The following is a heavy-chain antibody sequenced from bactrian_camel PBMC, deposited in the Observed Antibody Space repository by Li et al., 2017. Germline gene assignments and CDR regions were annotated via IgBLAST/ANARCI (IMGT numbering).Heavy chain of an antibody. CDR3: ARSRFVFRGCDYQRRAITS. D-gene: IGHD5*01. V-gene: IGHV3S53*01. CDR2: IGRDGIT. J-gene: IGHJ4*01. CDR1: GYTYSSIC. Sequence: HVQLVESGGGSVQPGGSLRLSCAASGYTYSSICMGWFRQAPGKEREGVACIGRDGITMYSDSVKGRFTISKDNAMNTLYLQMDSLKPEDSAMYYCARSRFVFRGCDYQRRAITSGARGPRSPSP.